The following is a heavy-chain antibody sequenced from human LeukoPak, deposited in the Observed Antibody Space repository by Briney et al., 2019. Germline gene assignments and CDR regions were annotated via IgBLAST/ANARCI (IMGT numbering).Heavy chain of an antibody. Sequence: ASVKVSCKASGYTFTGYYMHWVRQAPGQGLEWMGWINPNSGGTNYAQKFQGRVTMTRDTSISTACMELSRLRSDDTAVYYCARMVYSSGWYDYWGQGTLVTVSS. CDR1: GYTFTGYY. V-gene: IGHV1-2*02. CDR2: INPNSGGT. J-gene: IGHJ4*02. CDR3: ARMVYSSGWYDY. D-gene: IGHD6-19*01.